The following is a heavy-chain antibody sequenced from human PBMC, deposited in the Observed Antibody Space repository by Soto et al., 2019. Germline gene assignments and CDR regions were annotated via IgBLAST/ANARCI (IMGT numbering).Heavy chain of an antibody. J-gene: IGHJ4*02. V-gene: IGHV4-30-2*01. Sequence: SETLSLTCAVSGGSISSGGYSWSWIRQPPGKGLEWIGYIYHSGSTYYNPSLKSRVTISVDRSKNQFSLKLSSVTAADTAVYYCARGPPDGDYRLDYWGQGTLVTVSS. CDR1: GGSISSGGYS. CDR3: ARGPPDGDYRLDY. CDR2: IYHSGST. D-gene: IGHD4-17*01.